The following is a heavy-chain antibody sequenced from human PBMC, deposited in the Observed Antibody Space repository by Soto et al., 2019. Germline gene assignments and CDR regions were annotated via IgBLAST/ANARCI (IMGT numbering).Heavy chain of an antibody. D-gene: IGHD2-2*01. CDR3: ARWVEKCSSTSSYRWFDP. CDR1: GGSISSGGYY. CDR2: IYYSGST. J-gene: IGHJ5*02. Sequence: SETLSLTCTVSGGSISSGGYYWSWIRQHPGTSLEWIGYIYYSGSTYYNPSLKSRVTISVDTSKNQFSLKLSSVTAAATAVYYCARWVEKCSSTSSYRWFDPWGQGTLFTVSS. V-gene: IGHV4-31*03.